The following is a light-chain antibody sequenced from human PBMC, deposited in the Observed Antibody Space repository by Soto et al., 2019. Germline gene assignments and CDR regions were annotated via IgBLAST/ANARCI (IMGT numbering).Light chain of an antibody. CDR1: QVISSW. CDR2: AAS. CDR3: QKANSFPIT. V-gene: IGKV1D-12*01. J-gene: IGKJ5*01. Sequence: DIQMTQSPSSVSGSVVARVNITRGASQVISSWLAWYQQKPGKATKLLIYAASSLQSGVPSRFSGSGSGTDFTLTISSLQPEDFATYYCQKANSFPITCGKGPRRAIK.